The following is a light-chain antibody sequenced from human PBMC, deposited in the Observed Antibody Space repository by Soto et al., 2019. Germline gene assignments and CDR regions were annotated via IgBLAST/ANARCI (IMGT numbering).Light chain of an antibody. Sequence: EIVLTQSPATLSLSPGETATLSCRASQSVSSSLAWYQQKPGQTPRLLIYDASNRATGIPARFSGSGSGTDFTLTVSSLEPEDFAVYYCQQRSRWPLPFGGGTKVEIK. CDR3: QQRSRWPLP. J-gene: IGKJ4*01. CDR2: DAS. CDR1: QSVSSS. V-gene: IGKV3-11*01.